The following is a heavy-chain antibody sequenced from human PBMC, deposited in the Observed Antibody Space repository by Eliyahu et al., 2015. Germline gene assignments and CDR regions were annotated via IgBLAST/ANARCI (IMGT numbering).Heavy chain of an antibody. D-gene: IGHD3-22*01. V-gene: IGHV3-30*03. CDR3: ARDGRDSSGYRIPDY. J-gene: IGHJ4*02. Sequence: SSYGMHWVRQAPGKGLEWVAVISYDGSNKYYADSVKGRFTISRDNSKNTLYLQMNSLRVEDTAVYYCARDGRDSSGYRIPDYWGQGTLVTVSS. CDR2: ISYDGSNK. CDR1: SSYG.